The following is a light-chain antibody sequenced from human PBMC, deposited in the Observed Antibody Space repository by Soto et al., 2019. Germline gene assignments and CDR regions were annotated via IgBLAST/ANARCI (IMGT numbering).Light chain of an antibody. CDR3: QQYGTSEII. Sequence: EILMTQSPATLSVSPGERATLSCGASQSVSSNLAWYQQKPGQAPRLLIYDASNRATGIPDRFSGSGSGTDFTLTISRLETEDFAVFYCQQYGTSEIIFGQGTRLEIK. V-gene: IGKV3D-20*01. CDR1: QSVSSN. CDR2: DAS. J-gene: IGKJ5*01.